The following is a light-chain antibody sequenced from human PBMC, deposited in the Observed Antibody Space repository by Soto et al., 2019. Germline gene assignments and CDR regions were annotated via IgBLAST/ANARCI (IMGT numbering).Light chain of an antibody. Sequence: EIVLTQSPGTLSLSPGEIATLSFSASQSVINNYLAWYQQKPGQAPRLLIYGASSRATGIPARFSGSGSGTEFTLTISSLQSEDFAVYYCQQYNNWPRTFGQGTKVDIK. J-gene: IGKJ1*01. CDR1: QSVINN. CDR3: QQYNNWPRT. V-gene: IGKV3-15*01. CDR2: GAS.